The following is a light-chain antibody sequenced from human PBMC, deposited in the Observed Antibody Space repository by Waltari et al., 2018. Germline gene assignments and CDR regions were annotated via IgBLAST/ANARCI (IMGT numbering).Light chain of an antibody. CDR3: QHYNSFSALFT. J-gene: IGKJ3*01. CDR2: KAS. Sequence: DIQMTQSPSTVSASVGDRVTIICRASQSSSRWLAWYQQKPGKAPKLLIHKASSLQSGVPSRFSGSGSGTEFTLNITSLQPDDFATYYCQHYNSFSALFTFGPGTQVDIK. V-gene: IGKV1-5*03. CDR1: QSSSRW.